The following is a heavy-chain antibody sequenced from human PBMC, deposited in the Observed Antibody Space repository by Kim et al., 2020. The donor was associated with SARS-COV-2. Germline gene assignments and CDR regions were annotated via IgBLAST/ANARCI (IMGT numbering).Heavy chain of an antibody. Sequence: GGSLRRSCAASGFTFSRYAINWVRQAPGKGLEWVAVISYDGSNKNYADSVKGRFTIARENSKNTLYLQMNSLRAEDTAVYYCARDANRGYSYGWTYYFYGVDVWGQGTTVTVSS. D-gene: IGHD5-18*01. CDR2: ISYDGSNK. J-gene: IGHJ6*02. V-gene: IGHV3-30*04. CDR1: GFTFSRYA. CDR3: ARDANRGYSYGWTYYFYGVDV.